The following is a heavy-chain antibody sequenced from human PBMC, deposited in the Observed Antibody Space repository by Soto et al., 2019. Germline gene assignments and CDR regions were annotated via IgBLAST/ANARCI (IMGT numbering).Heavy chain of an antibody. CDR2: ISSSGSTI. Sequence: GGSLRLSCAASGFTFSDYYMSWIRQAPGKGLEWVSYISSSGSTIYYADAVKGRFTISRDNAKNSLYLQMNSLRAEDTAVYYCARYCSSTSCRNYYYYYMDVWGKGTTVTVSS. V-gene: IGHV3-11*01. D-gene: IGHD2-2*01. CDR1: GFTFSDYY. CDR3: ARYCSSTSCRNYYYYYMDV. J-gene: IGHJ6*03.